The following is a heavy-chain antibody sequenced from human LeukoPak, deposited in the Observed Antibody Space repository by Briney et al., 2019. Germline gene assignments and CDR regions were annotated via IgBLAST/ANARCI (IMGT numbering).Heavy chain of an antibody. D-gene: IGHD6-13*01. CDR2: IIPIFGIA. CDR1: GGTFSSYA. J-gene: IGHJ5*02. V-gene: IGHV1-69*04. CDR3: ARYEAAAGDWFDP. Sequence: ASVKVSCKASGGTFSSYAINWVRQAPGQGLEWMGRIIPIFGIANYAQKFQGRVTITADKSTSTAYMELSSLRSEDTAVYYCARYEAAAGDWFDPWGQGTLVTVSS.